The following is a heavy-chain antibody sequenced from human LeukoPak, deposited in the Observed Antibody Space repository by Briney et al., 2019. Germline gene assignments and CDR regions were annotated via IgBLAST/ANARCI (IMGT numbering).Heavy chain of an antibody. J-gene: IGHJ4*02. V-gene: IGHV3-15*01. CDR1: GFTFSNAW. CDR3: TTDEVRYNWNYVDY. Sequence: GGSLRLSCAASGFTFSNAWMSWVRQAPGKGLEWVGRIKSKTDGGTTDYAAPVKGRFTISRDDSKNTLCLQMNSLKTEDTAVYYCTTDEVRYNWNYVDYWGQGTLVTVSS. D-gene: IGHD1-20*01. CDR2: IKSKTDGGTT.